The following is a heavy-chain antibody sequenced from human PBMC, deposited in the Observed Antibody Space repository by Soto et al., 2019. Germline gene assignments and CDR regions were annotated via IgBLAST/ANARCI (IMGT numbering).Heavy chain of an antibody. CDR1: GFTFSSYA. CDR3: AKSPPEGYCSGGSCYGYYYYGMDV. Sequence: GGSLRLSCAASGFTFSSYAMSWVRQAPGKGLEWVSAISGSGGSTYYADSVKGRFTISRDNSKNTLYLQMNSLRAEDTAVYYCAKSPPEGYCSGGSCYGYYYYGMDVWGQGTTVTAP. D-gene: IGHD2-15*01. J-gene: IGHJ6*02. V-gene: IGHV3-23*01. CDR2: ISGSGGST.